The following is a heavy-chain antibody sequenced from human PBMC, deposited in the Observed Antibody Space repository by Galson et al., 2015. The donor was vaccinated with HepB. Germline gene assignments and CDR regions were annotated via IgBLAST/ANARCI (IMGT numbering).Heavy chain of an antibody. Sequence: RQPPGKGLEWIGSNFYSGSTYYNPSLKGRVTISVETSKNQLSLKVNSVTAADTAFYYCASGRRDGYRYFDYWGQGTLVTVSS. V-gene: IGHV4-39*01. CDR3: ASGRRDGYRYFDY. CDR2: NFYSGST. J-gene: IGHJ4*02. D-gene: IGHD5-24*01.